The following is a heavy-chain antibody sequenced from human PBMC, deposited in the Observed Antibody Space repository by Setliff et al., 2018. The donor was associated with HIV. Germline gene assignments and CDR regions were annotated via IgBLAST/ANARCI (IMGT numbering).Heavy chain of an antibody. J-gene: IGHJ5*02. Sequence: SGPTLVNPTQTLTLTCTFSGFSLSTSGAGVGWIRQPPGKALEWLALIYWDDDKRYSPSLKSRLTITKDTSKNQVVLTMTNMDPVDTATYYCAHRREAYDYVWGTYRPGEWFDPWGQGTLVTVSS. CDR2: IYWDDDK. D-gene: IGHD3-16*02. CDR1: GFSLSTSGAG. V-gene: IGHV2-5*02. CDR3: AHRREAYDYVWGTYRPGEWFDP.